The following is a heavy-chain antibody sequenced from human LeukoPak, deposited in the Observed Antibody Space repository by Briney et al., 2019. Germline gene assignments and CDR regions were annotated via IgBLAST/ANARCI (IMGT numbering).Heavy chain of an antibody. CDR1: GGSISSYY. D-gene: IGHD2-15*01. V-gene: IGHV4-59*08. Sequence: SETLSLTCTVSGGSISSYYWSWIRQPPGKGLEGIGYIYYSGSTNYSTSLKSRVTISVDTSKNQFSLRLSSETAADTALYYCARHSRWTVFDYWGQGTLVTVSS. J-gene: IGHJ4*02. CDR3: ARHSRWTVFDY. CDR2: IYYSGST.